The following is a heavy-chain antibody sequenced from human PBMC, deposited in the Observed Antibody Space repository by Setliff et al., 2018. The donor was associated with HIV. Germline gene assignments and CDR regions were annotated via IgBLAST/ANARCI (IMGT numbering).Heavy chain of an antibody. Sequence: SETLSLTCSVSGDLSAYTWNWIRQSPGKGLEWIGYVYFDETNYNPSLNGRVTISSDNSKDRFSLSLRSVSAADTAVYYCARAYNFWAHFDTWGPGITVTVSS. CDR3: ARAYNFWAHFDT. V-gene: IGHV4-59*01. D-gene: IGHD1-1*01. CDR2: VYFDET. J-gene: IGHJ3*02. CDR1: GDLSAYT.